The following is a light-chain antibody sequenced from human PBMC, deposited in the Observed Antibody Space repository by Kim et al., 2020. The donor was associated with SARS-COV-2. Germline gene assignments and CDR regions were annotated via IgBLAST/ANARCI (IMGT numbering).Light chain of an antibody. CDR2: AAS. J-gene: IGKJ5*01. CDR1: QDIYNY. V-gene: IGKV1-16*01. Sequence: ASVGDRVTITGRASQDIYNYLAWFQQHPGKAPKSLIFAASNVQSGGPSRFSGSGSGTDFTLHISSLQPEDFASYYCQQYESYPITFGQGTRLEIK. CDR3: QQYESYPIT.